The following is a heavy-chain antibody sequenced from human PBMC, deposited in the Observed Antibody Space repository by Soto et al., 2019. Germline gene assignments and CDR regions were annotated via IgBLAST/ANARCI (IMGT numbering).Heavy chain of an antibody. CDR1: GFTFSSYS. V-gene: IGHV3-21*01. Sequence: EVQLVESGGGLVKPGGSLRLSCAASGFTFSSYSMNWVRQAPGKGLEWVSSISSSSSYIYYADSVKGRFTISRDNAKKSLYLQMNSLRAEDTAVYYCARDKIAVSEKNWFDPWGQGTLVTVSS. CDR3: ARDKIAVSEKNWFDP. J-gene: IGHJ5*02. D-gene: IGHD6-19*01. CDR2: ISSSSSYI.